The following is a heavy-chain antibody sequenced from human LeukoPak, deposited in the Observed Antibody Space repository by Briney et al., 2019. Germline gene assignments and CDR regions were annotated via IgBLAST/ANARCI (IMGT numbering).Heavy chain of an antibody. CDR2: INSDGSST. CDR1: GFTFSSYW. V-gene: IGHV3-74*01. Sequence: GGSLRLSCAASGFTFSSYWMHWVRQAPGKGLVWVSRINSDGSSTSYADSVKGRFTISRDNAKNTLYLQMNSLRAEDTAVYYCARGPNTAMSYYYYMDVWGKGTTVIVSS. D-gene: IGHD5-18*01. J-gene: IGHJ6*03. CDR3: ARGPNTAMSYYYYMDV.